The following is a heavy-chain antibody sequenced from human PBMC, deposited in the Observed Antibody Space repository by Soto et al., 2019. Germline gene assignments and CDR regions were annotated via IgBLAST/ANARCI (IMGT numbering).Heavy chain of an antibody. D-gene: IGHD5-12*01. CDR1: GGSISSGGYY. V-gene: IGHV4-31*03. J-gene: IGHJ6*02. Sequence: PSETLSLTCTVSGGSISSGGYYWSWIRQHPGKGLEWIGYIYYSGSTYYNPSLKSRVTISVDTSKNQFSLKLSSVTAADTAVYYCARGTVDIANYYHYYGMDVRGQGTTVTVSS. CDR3: ARGTVDIANYYHYYGMDV. CDR2: IYYSGST.